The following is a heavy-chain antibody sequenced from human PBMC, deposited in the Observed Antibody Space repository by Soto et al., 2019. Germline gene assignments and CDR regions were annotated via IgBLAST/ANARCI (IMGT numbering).Heavy chain of an antibody. J-gene: IGHJ4*02. CDR1: GFNFVASA. CDR2: IKGKTDGGTT. Sequence: PGGSLRVSWAAAGFNFVASARQWVRQAPGKGLEWVGRIKGKTDGGTTDYAAPVNGRFTISRDDSKNTVYLQMNSLETEDTAVYYCTTGPNWGQGTLVTVSS. CDR3: TTGPN. V-gene: IGHV3-15*07.